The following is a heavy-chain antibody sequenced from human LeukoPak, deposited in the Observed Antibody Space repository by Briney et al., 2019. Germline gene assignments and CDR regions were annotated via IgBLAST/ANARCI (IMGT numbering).Heavy chain of an antibody. CDR1: GFTFSSYA. CDR3: ARERWECNLDC. J-gene: IGHJ4*02. V-gene: IGHV3-30*04. CDR2: ISYDGSNK. D-gene: IGHD1-26*01. Sequence: GGSLRLSCAASGFTFSSYAMHWVRQAPGKGLEWVAVISYDGSNKYYADSVKGRFTISRDNSKNTLYLQMNSLRAEDTAVYYCARERWECNLDCWGQGTLVTVSS.